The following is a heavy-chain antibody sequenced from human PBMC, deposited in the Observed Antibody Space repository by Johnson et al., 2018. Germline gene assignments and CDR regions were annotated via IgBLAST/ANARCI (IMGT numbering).Heavy chain of an antibody. J-gene: IGHJ6*02. Sequence: QVQLVQSGGGVVQPGTSLRLSCAASGFTFNDYGMHWVRQAPGKGLEWVALIWNDGSKKYYVDSMKGRVTISRDNSKNSLYLQMNSLFAEETAVYYCARDTVTALGDYCHYYGMAVWGQGTTVTVSS. CDR3: ARDTVTALGDYCHYYGMAV. V-gene: IGHV3-33*01. D-gene: IGHD4-17*01. CDR2: IWNDGSKK. CDR1: GFTFNDYG.